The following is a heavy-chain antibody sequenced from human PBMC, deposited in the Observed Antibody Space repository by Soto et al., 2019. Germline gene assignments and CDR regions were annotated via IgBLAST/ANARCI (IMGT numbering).Heavy chain of an antibody. CDR3: ARDPCSGGSGYSAAYNWFDP. CDR2: IIPIFGTA. CDR1: GGTFSSYA. J-gene: IGHJ5*02. D-gene: IGHD2-15*01. V-gene: IGHV1-69*01. Sequence: SVKVSCKASGGTFSSYAISWVRQAPVQGLEWMGGIIPIFGTANYAQKFQGRVTMTADESTCTAYMELSSLRSEDTAVYYCARDPCSGGSGYSAAYNWFDPWG.